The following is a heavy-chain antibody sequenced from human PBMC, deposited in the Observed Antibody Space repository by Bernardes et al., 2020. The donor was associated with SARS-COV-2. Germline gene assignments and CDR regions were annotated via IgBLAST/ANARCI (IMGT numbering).Heavy chain of an antibody. Sequence: GGSLSLSCAASGFTFSSYGMHWVRQAPGKGLEWVAVISYDGSNKYYADSVKGRFTISRDNSKNTLYLQMNSLRAEDTAVYYCACLDYYDSSGPPKNWGQGTLVTVSS. J-gene: IGHJ4*02. CDR3: ACLDYYDSSGPPKN. V-gene: IGHV3-30*03. D-gene: IGHD3-22*01. CDR1: GFTFSSYG. CDR2: ISYDGSNK.